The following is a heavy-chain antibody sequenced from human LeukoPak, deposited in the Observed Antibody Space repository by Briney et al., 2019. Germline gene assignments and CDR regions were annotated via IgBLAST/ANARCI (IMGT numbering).Heavy chain of an antibody. CDR3: AKGDYSTYNLAFDY. D-gene: IGHD1-1*01. CDR1: GFTLINFG. J-gene: IGHJ4*02. Sequence: GRSLRLSCAASGFTLINFGMHWVRQAPGKGLEWVAVISYDGSDKYYTDSEKGRFTISRDNSKNTLYLQMNSLRAEDTAVYYCAKGDYSTYNLAFDYWGQGTLVTVSS. CDR2: ISYDGSDK. V-gene: IGHV3-30*18.